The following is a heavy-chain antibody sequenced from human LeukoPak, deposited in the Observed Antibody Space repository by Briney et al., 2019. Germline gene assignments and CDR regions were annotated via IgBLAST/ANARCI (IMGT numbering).Heavy chain of an antibody. D-gene: IGHD3-22*01. Sequence: GASVKVSCKASGYTFTGYYMHWVRQAPGQGLEWMGRINPNSGGTNYAQKFQGRVTMTRDTSISTAYMELSRLRSDDTAVYYCARVVVIESYYYYYMDVWGKGTTFTVSS. CDR2: INPNSGGT. CDR3: ARVVVIESYYYYYMDV. J-gene: IGHJ6*03. V-gene: IGHV1-2*06. CDR1: GYTFTGYY.